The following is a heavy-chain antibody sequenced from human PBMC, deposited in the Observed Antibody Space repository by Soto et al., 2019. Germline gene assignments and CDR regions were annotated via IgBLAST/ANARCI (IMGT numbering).Heavy chain of an antibody. CDR3: ARQGFGELHGLVDV. CDR2: MGYNGFT. V-gene: IGHV4-59*08. Sequence: PSETLSLTCTVSGGSIISYYCSWFRQPRGQGLEWIGYMGYNGFTRYNPSLRSRVAISLDTAKNQFSLNLSSVTAADTALYYCARQGFGELHGLVDVWGQGITVTVSS. CDR1: GGSIISYY. J-gene: IGHJ6*02. D-gene: IGHD3-10*01.